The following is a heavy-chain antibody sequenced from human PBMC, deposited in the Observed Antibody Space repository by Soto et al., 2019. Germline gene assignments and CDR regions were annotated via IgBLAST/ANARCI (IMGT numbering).Heavy chain of an antibody. CDR2: ISGSGGST. J-gene: IGHJ4*02. Sequence: EVQLLESGGGLVQPGGSLRLSCAASGFTFSSYAMSWVRQAPGKGLEWVSAISGSGGSTYYADSVKGRFTISRDNSKNPLYLQMNSLRAEDTAVYYCAKDITLIAVAGTRFDYWGQGTLVTVSS. V-gene: IGHV3-23*01. CDR3: AKDITLIAVAGTRFDY. D-gene: IGHD6-19*01. CDR1: GFTFSSYA.